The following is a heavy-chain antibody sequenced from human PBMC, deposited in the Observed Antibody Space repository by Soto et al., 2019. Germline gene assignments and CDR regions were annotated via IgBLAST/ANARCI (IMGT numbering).Heavy chain of an antibody. CDR2: IYYGGGT. J-gene: IGHJ4*02. CDR1: GDSIRSYY. V-gene: IGHV4-59*01. Sequence: SETLSLTCTVSGDSIRSYYWNWIRQPPGKGLEWIGDIYYGGGTNYNPSLKSRVTLSVDTSKNQFSLKLSSVTAADTAVYYCASQYYYDSSGSQTFDYWGQGTQVTVSS. D-gene: IGHD3-22*01. CDR3: ASQYYYDSSGSQTFDY.